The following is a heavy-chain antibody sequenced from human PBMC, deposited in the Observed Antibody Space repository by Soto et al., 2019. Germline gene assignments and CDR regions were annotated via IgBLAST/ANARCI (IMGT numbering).Heavy chain of an antibody. V-gene: IGHV3-7*01. CDR2: INQDGSEK. CDR1: GFTFSTYW. Sequence: EVQLMESGGGLVQPGGSLRLSCAASGFTFSTYWMDWVRQTPGKGLEWVANINQDGSEKNYVDSVKGRFTIYRDNAKNSLYLQMSSLTAEDSALYYCSRSLNSWSQGTLVTVSS. J-gene: IGHJ4*02. CDR3: SRSLNS.